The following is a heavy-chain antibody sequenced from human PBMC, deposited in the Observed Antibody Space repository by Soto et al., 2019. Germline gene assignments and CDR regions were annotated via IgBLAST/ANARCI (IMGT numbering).Heavy chain of an antibody. V-gene: IGHV1-2*02. CDR1: GYTFTGYY. CDR3: AGLKIPDSSGHRYYYYGMDV. J-gene: IGHJ6*02. D-gene: IGHD3-22*01. Sequence: GASVKVSCKASGYTFTGYYMHWVRQAPGQGLEWMGWINPNSGGTNYAQKFQGRVTMTRDTSISTAYMELSSLKASDTAMHYCAGLKIPDSSGHRYYYYGMDVWGQGTTVTVSS. CDR2: INPNSGGT.